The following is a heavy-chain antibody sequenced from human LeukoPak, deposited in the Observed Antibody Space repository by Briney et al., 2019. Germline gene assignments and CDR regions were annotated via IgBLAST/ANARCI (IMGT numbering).Heavy chain of an antibody. Sequence: SGTLSLTCAVSGGSISSSNWWSWVRQPPGKGLEWIGEIYHSGSTNYNPSLKSRVTISVDTSKNQFSLKLSSVTAADTAVYYCARGSRGHYSLWGGFDPWGQGTLVTVSS. CDR2: IYHSGST. J-gene: IGHJ5*02. D-gene: IGHD4-11*01. CDR1: GGSISSSNW. CDR3: ARGSRGHYSLWGGFDP. V-gene: IGHV4-4*02.